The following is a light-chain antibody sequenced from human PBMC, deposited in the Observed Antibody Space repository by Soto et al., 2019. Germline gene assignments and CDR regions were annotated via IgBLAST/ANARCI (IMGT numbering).Light chain of an antibody. CDR1: QSVSSY. Sequence: EIVLTQSPATLSFSPGDRATLSCRASQSVSSYLAWYQQKPGQAPRLLIYDASNRATGIPARFSGSGSGTDFTLTITTLEPEDFVVYYCQQRSNWPSTFGGGTKVEIK. V-gene: IGKV3-11*01. CDR3: QQRSNWPST. CDR2: DAS. J-gene: IGKJ4*01.